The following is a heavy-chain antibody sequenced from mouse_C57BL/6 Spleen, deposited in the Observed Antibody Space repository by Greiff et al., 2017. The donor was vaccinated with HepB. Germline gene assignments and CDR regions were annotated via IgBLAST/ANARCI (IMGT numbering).Heavy chain of an antibody. CDR2: ISDGGSYT. D-gene: IGHD1-1*01. J-gene: IGHJ4*01. Sequence: EVKLMESGGGLVKPGGSLKLSCAASGFTFSSYAMSWVRQTPEKRLEWVATISDGGSYTYYPDNVKGRFTISRDNAKNNLYLQMSHLKSEDTAMYYCARDLTDYYANYYAMDYWGQGTSVTVSS. V-gene: IGHV5-4*01. CDR1: GFTFSSYA. CDR3: ARDLTDYYANYYAMDY.